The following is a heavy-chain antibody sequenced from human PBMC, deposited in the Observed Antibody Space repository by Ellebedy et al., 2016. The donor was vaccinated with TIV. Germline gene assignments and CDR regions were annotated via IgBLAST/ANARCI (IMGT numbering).Heavy chain of an antibody. CDR2: ISSSGNSI. J-gene: IGHJ5*01. V-gene: IGHV3-48*03. CDR1: GFTFRSYE. CDR3: ARDDVRPYSSNWYDIWFDS. D-gene: IGHD6-13*01. Sequence: PGGSLRLSCAASGFTFRSYEMFWVRQAPGKGLQWVSYISSSGNSIYYADSVKGRFTISRDNAKNSLYLQMNRLRVEDTAVYYCARDDVRPYSSNWYDIWFDSWGQGTLVTVSS.